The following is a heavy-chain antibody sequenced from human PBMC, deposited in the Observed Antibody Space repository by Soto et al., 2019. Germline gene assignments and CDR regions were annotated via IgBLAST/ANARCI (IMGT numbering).Heavy chain of an antibody. D-gene: IGHD2-2*01. CDR3: ASSRGYCTITTCHHFDY. Sequence: PGESLKISCKGSGYSFTNYWIGWVRQMPGKGLEWMGIIYPGDSDTRYSPSFQGQVTISADRSISTAYLHWSSLKASDTAMYYCASSRGYCTITTCHHFDYWGQGTQVTVSS. J-gene: IGHJ4*02. V-gene: IGHV5-51*01. CDR2: IYPGDSDT. CDR1: GYSFTNYW.